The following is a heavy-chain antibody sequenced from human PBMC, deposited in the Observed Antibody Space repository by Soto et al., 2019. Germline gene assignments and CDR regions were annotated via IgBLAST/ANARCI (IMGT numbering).Heavy chain of an antibody. V-gene: IGHV1-58*01. D-gene: IGHD2-15*01. CDR2: IVVGSGNT. J-gene: IGHJ2*01. CDR3: TLTNYSLNWYFDL. Sequence: QMQLVQSGPEVKKPGTSVKVSCKASGFTFTSSAVQWVRQARGQRLEWIGCIVVGSGNTNYAQKFQERVTITRDMSTSTAYLALSSLRSEDTAVYYCTLTNYSLNWYFDLWGRGTLVTVSS. CDR1: GFTFTSSA.